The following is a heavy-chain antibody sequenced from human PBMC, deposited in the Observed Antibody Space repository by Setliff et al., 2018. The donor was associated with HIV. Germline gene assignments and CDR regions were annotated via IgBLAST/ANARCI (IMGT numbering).Heavy chain of an antibody. CDR1: GYSISSGYY. D-gene: IGHD2-15*01. CDR2: IYHSGST. Sequence: SETLSLTCAVSGYSISSGYYWGWIRQPPGRGLEWIGSIYHSGSTNYNPFLKSRVTISVDKSKNQFSLKLSSVTAADTAVYYCARGPYCSGGSCYSSLDYWGQGTLVTVS. J-gene: IGHJ4*02. CDR3: ARGPYCSGGSCYSSLDY. V-gene: IGHV4-38-2*01.